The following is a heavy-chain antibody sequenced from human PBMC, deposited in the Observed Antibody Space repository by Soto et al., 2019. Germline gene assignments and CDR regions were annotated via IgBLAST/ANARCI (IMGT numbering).Heavy chain of an antibody. CDR2: INDRGSI. D-gene: IGHD3-9*01. CDR1: GGSLSGYY. J-gene: IGHJ2*01. Sequence: QVQLQQWGAGPLRPLETLSLTCGVSGGSLSGYYWAWIRQSPGKGLEWIGEINDRGSINYNPSLKSRVSISVDTSKNHYSLNLRSVTAADTAVYYCARESHDILTGPPWVWYFDLWGRCTLVTVSS. V-gene: IGHV4-34*01. CDR3: ARESHDILTGPPWVWYFDL.